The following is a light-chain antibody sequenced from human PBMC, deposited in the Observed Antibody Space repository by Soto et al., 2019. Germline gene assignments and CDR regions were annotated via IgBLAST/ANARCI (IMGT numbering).Light chain of an antibody. V-gene: IGKV3-15*01. Sequence: EIVLTQSPDTLSVSPGERATLSCRASRSVSSNLAWYQQKPGQTPRLLIYGASTRATGVPARFSGSGSGTDFTLTITSLQSEDFAVYYCQQYYNWPPYTFGQGTKLDI. CDR3: QQYYNWPPYT. J-gene: IGKJ2*01. CDR1: RSVSSN. CDR2: GAS.